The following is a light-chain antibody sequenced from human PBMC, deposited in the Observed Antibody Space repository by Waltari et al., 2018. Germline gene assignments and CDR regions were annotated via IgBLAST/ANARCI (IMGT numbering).Light chain of an antibody. J-gene: IGLJ2*01. Sequence: SALPQPDSVSGSPGQSTTISCSGISSDSGGYEYVSWYHQHPGKAPKVIIYDVNNRPSGVSNRFSGSKSGSSASLTISGLQAEDEADYYCSSFTSSTTGIFGGGTKVTVL. CDR1: SSDSGGYEY. CDR2: DVN. CDR3: SSFTSSTTGI. V-gene: IGLV2-14*03.